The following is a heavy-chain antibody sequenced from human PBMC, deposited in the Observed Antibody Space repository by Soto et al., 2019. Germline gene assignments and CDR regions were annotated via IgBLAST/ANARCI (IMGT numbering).Heavy chain of an antibody. V-gene: IGHV1-69*13. D-gene: IGHD3-10*01. CDR1: GGTFSSYA. CDR2: IIPIFGTA. Sequence: SSVKVSCKASGGTFSSYAISWVRQAPGQGLEWMGGIIPIFGTANYAQKFQGRVTITADESTSTAYMELSSLRSEDTAVYYCARDGTPSFYGSETIGNYYYGMDVWGQGTTVTVSS. CDR3: ARDGTPSFYGSETIGNYYYGMDV. J-gene: IGHJ6*02.